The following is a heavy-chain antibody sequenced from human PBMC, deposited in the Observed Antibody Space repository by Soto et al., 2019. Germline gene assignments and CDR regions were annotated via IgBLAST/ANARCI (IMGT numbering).Heavy chain of an antibody. Sequence: QVQLQESGPGLVKPSETLSLTCTVSGGSISSYYWCWIRQPPGKGLEWIGYIYYSGSTNYNPSLKSRVTISVDTSTNQFSLKLSSVTAAYTAVYYCERDLGLVGPQCAFDIWGQGKMVTVSS. V-gene: IGHV4-59*01. CDR3: ERDLGLVGPQCAFDI. CDR2: IYYSGST. J-gene: IGHJ3*02. CDR1: GGSISSYY. D-gene: IGHD3-16*01.